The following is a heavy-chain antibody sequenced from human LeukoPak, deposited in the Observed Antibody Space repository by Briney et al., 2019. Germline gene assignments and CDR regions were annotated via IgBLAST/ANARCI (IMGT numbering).Heavy chain of an antibody. D-gene: IGHD3-10*01. J-gene: IGHJ6*02. CDR1: GGSISSYD. CDR2: IYYSGST. CDR3: ARRSYGSASPLRMDV. V-gene: IGHV4-59*08. Sequence: SETLSLTCTVSGGSISSYDWTWIRQPPGKGLEWIGYIYYSGSTNYNPSLKSRVTISVDTSKNQFSLKLSSVTAADTAVYYCARRSYGSASPLRMDVWGQGTTVTVSS.